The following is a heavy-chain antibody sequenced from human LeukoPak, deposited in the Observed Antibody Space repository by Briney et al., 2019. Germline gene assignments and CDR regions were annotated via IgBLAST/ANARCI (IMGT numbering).Heavy chain of an antibody. Sequence: SQTLSLTCAVSGGSVSSGAYSWSWIRQPPGKGLEWIWYIYHGGSTYYNPSLKSRVTISVDRSKNQFSLKLSSVTAADTAVYYCARAAYYYDSSGYLQPRSFDYWGQGTLVTVSS. CDR1: GGSVSSGAYS. D-gene: IGHD3-22*01. J-gene: IGHJ4*02. CDR2: IYHGGST. CDR3: ARAAYYYDSSGYLQPRSFDY. V-gene: IGHV4-30-2*01.